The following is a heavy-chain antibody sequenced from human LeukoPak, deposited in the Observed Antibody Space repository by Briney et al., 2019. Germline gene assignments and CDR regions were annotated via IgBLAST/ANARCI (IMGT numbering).Heavy chain of an antibody. J-gene: IGHJ4*02. CDR2: IYYSGST. V-gene: IGHV4-59*01. CDR1: GGSISSYY. D-gene: IGHD5-18*01. CDR3: ARERGYSYGPSYFDY. Sequence: PSETLSLTCTVSGGSISSYYWSWIRQPPGKGLEWIGYIYYSGSTNYNPSLKSRVTISVDTSKNQFSLKLSSVTAADTAVYYCARERGYSYGPSYFDYWGQGTLVTVS.